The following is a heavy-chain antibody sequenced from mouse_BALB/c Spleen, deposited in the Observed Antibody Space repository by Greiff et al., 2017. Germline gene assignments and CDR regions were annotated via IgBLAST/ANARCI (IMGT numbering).Heavy chain of an antibody. CDR2: INPSNGGT. Sequence: VKLVESGAELVKPGASVKLSCKASGYTFTSYYMYWVKQRPGQGLEWIGEINPSNGGTNFNEKFKSKATLTVDKSSSTAYMQFNSLTSEDSAVYYCARKDYYWYFDVWGAGTTVTVSS. V-gene: IGHV1-53*01. CDR3: ARKDYYWYFDV. D-gene: IGHD2-13*01. J-gene: IGHJ1*01. CDR1: GYTFTSYY.